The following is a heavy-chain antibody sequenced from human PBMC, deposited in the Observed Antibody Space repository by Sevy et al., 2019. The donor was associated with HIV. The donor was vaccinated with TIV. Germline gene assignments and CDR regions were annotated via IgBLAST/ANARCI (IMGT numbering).Heavy chain of an antibody. CDR2: ITCKTEGGTT. J-gene: IGHJ4*03. CDR3: TKGYIAANGIVY. Sequence: GGSLRLSCVASGFIFSNAWMTWVRQAPGRGLEWVGRITCKTEGGTTDYAEPVKGRFTISRDDSKNTLYLQMNSLKTEDTAVYYCTKGYIAANGIVYWGQGTLVTVSS. D-gene: IGHD6-13*01. V-gene: IGHV3-15*01. CDR1: GFIFSNAW.